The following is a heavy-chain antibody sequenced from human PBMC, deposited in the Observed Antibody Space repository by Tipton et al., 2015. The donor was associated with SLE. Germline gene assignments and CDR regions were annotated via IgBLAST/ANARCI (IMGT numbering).Heavy chain of an antibody. CDR3: ARGDYSNYGWFDP. J-gene: IGHJ5*02. D-gene: IGHD4-11*01. CDR2: IYTSGST. Sequence: TLSLTCTVSGGSISRGSYHWCWIRQPLGKGLDWFGRIYTSGSTNYNPSLKSRVTLSVDTSKNQFSLKLSSVTAADTAVYYCARGDYSNYGWFDPWGQGTLVTVSS. CDR1: GGSISRGSYH. V-gene: IGHV4-61*02.